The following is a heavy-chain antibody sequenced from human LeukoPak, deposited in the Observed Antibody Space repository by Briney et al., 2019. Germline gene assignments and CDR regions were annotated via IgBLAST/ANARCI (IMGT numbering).Heavy chain of an antibody. D-gene: IGHD3-16*01. CDR1: GGSISSGSYY. V-gene: IGHV4-61*02. CDR2: IYTSGST. J-gene: IGHJ6*03. Sequence: SETLSLTCTVSGGSISSGSYYWSWIRQPAGKGLEWIGRIYTSGSTNYNPSLKSRVTISVDTSKNQFSLKLSSVTAADTAVYYCAGGSLYYYYYMDVWGKGTTVTVSS. CDR3: AGGSLYYYYYMDV.